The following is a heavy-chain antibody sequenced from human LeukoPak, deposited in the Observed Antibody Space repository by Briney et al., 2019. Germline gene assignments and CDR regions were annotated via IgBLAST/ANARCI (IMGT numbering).Heavy chain of an antibody. CDR1: GFTFSSYG. D-gene: IGHD6-19*01. Sequence: PGGSLRLSCAASGFTFSSYGMSWVRQAPGKGLEWVAVISYDGSNKFYADSVRGRFTISRDNSKNTLYLQMNSLRAEDTAVYYCASYSSLDYWGQGTLVTVSS. J-gene: IGHJ4*02. CDR3: ASYSSLDY. V-gene: IGHV3-30*03. CDR2: ISYDGSNK.